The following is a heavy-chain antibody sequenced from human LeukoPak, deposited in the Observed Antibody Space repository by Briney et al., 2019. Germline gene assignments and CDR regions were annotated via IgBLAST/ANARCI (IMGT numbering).Heavy chain of an antibody. CDR2: INPSGGST. Sequence: ASVKVSCKASGYTFTTYYWHWVRQAPALGLEWMGKINPSGGSTTYAQKFQGRVTMTRDTSTSTVYMELSNLRSEDTAVYYCASGYCGGDCYYDYWGQGTLVTVSS. CDR1: GYTFTTYY. V-gene: IGHV1-46*01. D-gene: IGHD2-21*02. CDR3: ASGYCGGDCYYDY. J-gene: IGHJ4*02.